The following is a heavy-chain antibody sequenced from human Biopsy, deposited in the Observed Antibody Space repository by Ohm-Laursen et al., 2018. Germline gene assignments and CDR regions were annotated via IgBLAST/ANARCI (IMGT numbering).Heavy chain of an antibody. Sequence: ASVKVSCNPSGYNFISYSINWVRQAPGQGLEWMGWIRPLNGDTKYGQKFQDRVTMTTDTSTSTVYMELTSLRSDDTAVYYCARGEVTFGELIVSLDSWGQGTLVTVSS. CDR1: GYNFISYS. CDR2: IRPLNGDT. V-gene: IGHV1-18*01. J-gene: IGHJ4*02. D-gene: IGHD3-16*02. CDR3: ARGEVTFGELIVSLDS.